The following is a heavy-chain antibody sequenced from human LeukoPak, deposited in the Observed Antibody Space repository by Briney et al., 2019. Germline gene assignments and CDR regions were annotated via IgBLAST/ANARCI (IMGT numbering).Heavy chain of an antibody. CDR3: ARESDRYCSSTSCPNWYDP. D-gene: IGHD2-2*01. CDR2: IYYSGST. J-gene: IGHJ5*02. Sequence: SETLSLTCTVSGGSIRSHYWSWIPQPPGKGLEWIGYIYYSGSTNYNPSLKSRVTISVYTSKNQFSLKLSSVTAADTAVYYCARESDRYCSSTSCPNWYDPWGQGTLVTVSS. V-gene: IGHV4-59*11. CDR1: GGSIRSHY.